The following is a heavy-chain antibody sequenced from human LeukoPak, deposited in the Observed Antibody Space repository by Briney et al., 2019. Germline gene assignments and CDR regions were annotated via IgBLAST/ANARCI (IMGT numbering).Heavy chain of an antibody. CDR2: ISSIGSTI. V-gene: IGHV3-11*04. Sequence: KPGGSLRLSCAASGFTFSDYYMSWIRQAPGKGLEWVSYISSIGSTIYYADSVKGRFTISRDNAKHSLYLQMNSLRAEDTAVYYCARPNSNYEYYFDYWGQGTLVTVSS. J-gene: IGHJ4*02. CDR1: GFTFSDYY. CDR3: ARPNSNYEYYFDY. D-gene: IGHD4-11*01.